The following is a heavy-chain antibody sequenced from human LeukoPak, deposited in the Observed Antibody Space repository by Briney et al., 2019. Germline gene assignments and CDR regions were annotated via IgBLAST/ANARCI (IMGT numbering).Heavy chain of an antibody. Sequence: SETLTLTCTVSGDSITSSSYYWGWIRQPPGKGLEWIGTMYYTGTIYYNPSLKSRVTISVDTSKNQFSLSLSSVTAADTAVYYCARPIRNWGQGTLVIVSS. CDR3: ARPIRN. V-gene: IGHV4-39*07. CDR2: MYYTGTI. CDR1: GDSITSSSYY. J-gene: IGHJ4*02.